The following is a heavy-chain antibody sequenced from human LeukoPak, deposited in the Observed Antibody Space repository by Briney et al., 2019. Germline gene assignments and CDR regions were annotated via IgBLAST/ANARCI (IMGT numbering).Heavy chain of an antibody. J-gene: IGHJ4*02. Sequence: GGSLRLSCAASGFTFSSYGMHWVRQAPGKGLEWVAVIWYDGSNKYYADSVKGRFTISRDNSKNTLYLQMNSLRAEDTAVYYCAGKPRDGYNDGRFDFWGQGTLVTVSS. CDR1: GFTFSSYG. CDR2: IWYDGSNK. D-gene: IGHD5-24*01. V-gene: IGHV3-33*01. CDR3: AGKPRDGYNDGRFDF.